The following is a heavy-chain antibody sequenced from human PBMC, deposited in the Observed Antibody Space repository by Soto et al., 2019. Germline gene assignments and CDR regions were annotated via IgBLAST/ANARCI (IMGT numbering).Heavy chain of an antibody. CDR3: ARSEMTYNWND. D-gene: IGHD1-20*01. CDR2: ISGSGEMT. CDR1: GFTCRGDA. Sequence: EVQLLESGGDLVQPGGSLRLSCAASGFTCRGDAMSWVRQAPGKGLEWVSSISGSGEMTHYADSVKGRFTISRDNAKNTLYLQMESLRAEDTALYYCARSEMTYNWNDWGQGALVTVSS. J-gene: IGHJ4*02. V-gene: IGHV3-23*01.